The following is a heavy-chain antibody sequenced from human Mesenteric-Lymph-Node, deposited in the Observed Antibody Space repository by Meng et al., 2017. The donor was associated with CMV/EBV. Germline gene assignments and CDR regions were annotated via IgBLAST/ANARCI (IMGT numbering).Heavy chain of an antibody. CDR3: ARGHYDSSGYYSDAFDI. J-gene: IGHJ3*02. CDR1: GGTFSSYA. V-gene: IGHV1-69*05. CDR2: IIPIFGTA. D-gene: IGHD3-22*01. Sequence: SAMVSCKASGGTFSSYAISWVRQAPGQGLEWMGGIIPIFGTANYAQKFQGRVTITTDESTSTAYMELSSLRSEDTAVYYCARGHYDSSGYYSDAFDIWGQGTMVTVSS.